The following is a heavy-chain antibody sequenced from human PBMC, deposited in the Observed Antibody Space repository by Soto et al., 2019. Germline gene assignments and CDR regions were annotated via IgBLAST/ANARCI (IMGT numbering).Heavy chain of an antibody. J-gene: IGHJ4*02. CDR1: GYTFTSYY. CDR3: ARDDGDIVATISALDY. D-gene: IGHD5-12*01. Sequence: ASVKVSCKASGYTFTSYYMHWVRQAPGQGLEWMGIINPSGGSTSYAQKFQGRVTMTRDTSTSTVYMELSSLRSEDTAVYYCARDDGDIVATISALDYSGQGTLVTVSS. CDR2: INPSGGST. V-gene: IGHV1-46*03.